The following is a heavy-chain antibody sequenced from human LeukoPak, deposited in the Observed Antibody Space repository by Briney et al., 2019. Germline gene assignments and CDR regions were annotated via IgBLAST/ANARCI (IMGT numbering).Heavy chain of an antibody. J-gene: IGHJ4*02. V-gene: IGHV3-7*05. CDR2: IKQDGSEK. D-gene: IGHD6-13*01. CDR3: ARLGIITAAGSNDY. Sequence: PGGSLRLSCAASGFTFNNYWMNWVRRAPGKGLEWVANIKQDGSEKNYVDSVKGRFTVSRDNAKNSLYLQMNSLRAEDTAVYYCARLGIITAAGSNDYWGQGTLVTVSS. CDR1: GFTFNNYW.